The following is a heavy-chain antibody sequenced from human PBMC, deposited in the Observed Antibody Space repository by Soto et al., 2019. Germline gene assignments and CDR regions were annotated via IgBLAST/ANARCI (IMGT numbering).Heavy chain of an antibody. D-gene: IGHD3-9*01. J-gene: IGHJ4*02. CDR3: ARVRYDILTGYFLFDY. Sequence: XVXQAPGKGLEWVAVISYDGSNKYYAASVNGRFTISRDDSKNIAYLQMNSLNTEDTAVYFCARVRYDILTGYFLFDYWGQGTLVTVSS. CDR2: ISYDGSNK. V-gene: IGHV3-30-3*01.